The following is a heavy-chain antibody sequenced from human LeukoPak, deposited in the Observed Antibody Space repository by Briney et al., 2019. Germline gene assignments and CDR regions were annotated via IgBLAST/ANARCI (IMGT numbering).Heavy chain of an antibody. V-gene: IGHV1-18*01. J-gene: IGHJ4*02. D-gene: IGHD6-19*01. CDR3: ARISTVSSGWYSVDY. Sequence: GASVKVSCKASGYTFTSYGISRVRHAPAQGLEWMGWISAYNGNTNYAQKLQGRVTMTTDTSTSTAYMELRSLRSDDTAVYYCARISTVSSGWYSVDYWGQGTLVTVSS. CDR2: ISAYNGNT. CDR1: GYTFTSYG.